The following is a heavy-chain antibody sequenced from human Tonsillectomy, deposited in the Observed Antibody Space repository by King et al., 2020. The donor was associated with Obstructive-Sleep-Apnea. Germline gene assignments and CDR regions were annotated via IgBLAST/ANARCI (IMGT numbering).Heavy chain of an antibody. Sequence: QLVQSGAEVKKPGASVKVSCNASGYTFTSYGISWVRQAPGQGLEWMGWISAYNGTSNYAQKHQGRVTMTTDTSTSTAYMELRSLRSDDTAVYYCARDIVVVVAATDAFDIWGQGTMVTVSS. V-gene: IGHV1-18*01. CDR1: GYTFTSYG. CDR3: ARDIVVVVAATDAFDI. CDR2: ISAYNGTS. J-gene: IGHJ3*02. D-gene: IGHD2-15*01.